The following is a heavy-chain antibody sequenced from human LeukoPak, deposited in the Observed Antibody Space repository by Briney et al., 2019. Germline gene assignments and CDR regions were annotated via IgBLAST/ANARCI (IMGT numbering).Heavy chain of an antibody. CDR3: ATAVDYGDYFFYFDY. CDR2: IKSKTDGGAT. Sequence: GGSLRLSCAASRFTFTNAWMYWVRQAPGKGLEWVGSIKSKTDGGATDYAAPVKGRCTNSSDDSKNMLYLQMNSLKTEDTAVYYCATAVDYGDYFFYFDYWGQGTLVTVSS. V-gene: IGHV3-15*01. D-gene: IGHD4-17*01. J-gene: IGHJ4*02. CDR1: RFTFTNAW.